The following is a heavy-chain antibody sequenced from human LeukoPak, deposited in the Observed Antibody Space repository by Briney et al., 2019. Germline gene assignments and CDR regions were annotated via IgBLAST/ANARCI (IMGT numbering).Heavy chain of an antibody. CDR1: GFTFSNYW. CDR2: INADESIT. Sequence: PGGSLRRSCAASGFTFSNYWMHWVRQAPGKGLVWVSHINADESITDYADPVKGRFTISRDNAKNTVYLQMHSLRAEDTAVYYCARDANRGFNYWGQGILVTVSS. V-gene: IGHV3-74*01. J-gene: IGHJ4*02. CDR3: ARDANRGFNY.